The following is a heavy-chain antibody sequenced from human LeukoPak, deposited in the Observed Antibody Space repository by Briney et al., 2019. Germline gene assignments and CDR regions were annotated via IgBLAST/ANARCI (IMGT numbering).Heavy chain of an antibody. CDR2: INSDGSST. CDR1: GFIFSSNA. Sequence: PGGSQRLSCAASGFIFSSNAMSWVRQAPGKGLVWVSRINSDGSSTSYADSVKGRFTISRDNAKNTLYLQMNSLRAEDTAVYYCAREGDYGEGFFHWGQGTLVTVSS. CDR3: AREGDYGEGFFH. V-gene: IGHV3-74*01. J-gene: IGHJ4*02. D-gene: IGHD4-17*01.